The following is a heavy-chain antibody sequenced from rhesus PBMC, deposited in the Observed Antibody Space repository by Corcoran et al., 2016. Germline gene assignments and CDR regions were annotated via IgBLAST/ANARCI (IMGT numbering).Heavy chain of an antibody. CDR2: IYGTSTRT. D-gene: IGHD3-16*01. Sequence: QVQLQESGPGVVKPSETLSLTCAVSGGSISDSYRWSWIRQPPGKGLEWIGYIYGTSTRTTHNPSLKSRVTISKDTSKNQFSLKLTSVTAADTAVYYCARALYYYSGTYYYYFDYWGQGVLVTVSS. J-gene: IGHJ4*01. V-gene: IGHV4S10*01. CDR1: GGSISDSYR. CDR3: ARALYYYSGTYYYYFDY.